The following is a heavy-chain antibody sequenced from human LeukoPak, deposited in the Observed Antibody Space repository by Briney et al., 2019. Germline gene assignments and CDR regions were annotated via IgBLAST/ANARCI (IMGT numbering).Heavy chain of an antibody. V-gene: IGHV1-2*02. CDR1: GYTFTSYY. D-gene: IGHD3-22*01. CDR3: ARDSFRLSYDISGYYSGGFVY. Sequence: PAASVKLTCKASGYTFTSYYMHCVRQPAGQGLEWMGWINPHSGGTNYAQKFQGRVTMTWDTSISTAYIELSMLRSDDTDVYDYARDSFRLSYDISGYYSGGFVYGGEGTLVTVSS. J-gene: IGHJ4*02. CDR2: INPHSGGT.